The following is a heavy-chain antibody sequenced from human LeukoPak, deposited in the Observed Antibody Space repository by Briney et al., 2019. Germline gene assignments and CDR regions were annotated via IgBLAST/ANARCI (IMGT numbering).Heavy chain of an antibody. CDR3: ARDDSNYVGDY. CDR1: GYTFTGYY. D-gene: IGHD4-11*01. CDR2: INPSGGST. J-gene: IGHJ4*02. Sequence: ASVKVSCKASGYTFTGYYMHWVRQAPGQGLEWMGWINPSGGSTSYAQKFQGRVTMTRDTSTSTVYMELSSLRSEDTAVYYCARDDSNYVGDYWGQGTLVTVSS. V-gene: IGHV1-46*01.